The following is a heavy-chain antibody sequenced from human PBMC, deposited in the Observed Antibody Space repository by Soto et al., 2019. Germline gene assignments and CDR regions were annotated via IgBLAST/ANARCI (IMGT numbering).Heavy chain of an antibody. CDR1: GDSIRNYY. CDR3: ARVKRGYSYGSIIDF. V-gene: IGHV4-59*01. Sequence: SETLSLTCTVSGDSIRNYYWSWIRQPPGKGLEYIGYIFYSGSTNYNPSLKSRVAISVDTSRNQFALKLRSVTAADTATYYCARVKRGYSYGSIIDFWGRGTLVTVSS. CDR2: IFYSGST. D-gene: IGHD5-18*01. J-gene: IGHJ4*01.